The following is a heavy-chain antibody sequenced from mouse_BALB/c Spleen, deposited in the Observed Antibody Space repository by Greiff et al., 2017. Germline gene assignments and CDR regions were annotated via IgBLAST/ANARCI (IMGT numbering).Heavy chain of an antibody. D-gene: IGHD2-1*01. CDR2: IVPGSGST. V-gene: IGHV1-9*01. CDR1: GYTFSSYW. CDR3: ARAGDGTGGFAY. J-gene: IGHJ3*01. Sequence: QVQLQQSGAELMKPGASVKMSCTATGYTFSSYWIDWVNQRPGHGLEWIGDIVPGSGSTNYNEKFKAKATFTADTSSNTAYMQLSSLTSEDSAVYYCARAGDGTGGFAYWGQGTLVTVSA.